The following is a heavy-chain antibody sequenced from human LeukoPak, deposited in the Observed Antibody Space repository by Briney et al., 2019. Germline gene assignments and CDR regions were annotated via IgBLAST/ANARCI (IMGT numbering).Heavy chain of an antibody. D-gene: IGHD5-18*01. Sequence: GGSLRLSCAASGFTFSSYWMHWVRQAPGKGLVWVSRINTDGSSTSYADSVKGRFTISRDNAKNTLYLQMNSLRAEDTAVYYCARGGYHAYYLDYWGQGSLVTVSS. V-gene: IGHV3-74*01. J-gene: IGHJ4*02. CDR3: ARGGYHAYYLDY. CDR1: GFTFSSYW. CDR2: INTDGSST.